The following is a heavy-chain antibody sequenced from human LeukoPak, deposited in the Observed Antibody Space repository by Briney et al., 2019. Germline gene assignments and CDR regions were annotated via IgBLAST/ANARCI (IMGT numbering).Heavy chain of an antibody. D-gene: IGHD3-9*01. CDR1: GYTFTGYY. Sequence: ASVKVSCKASGYTFTGYYMHWVRQAPGQGLEWMGRINPNSGGTNYAQKFQGRVTMTGDTSISTAYMELSRLRSDDTAVYYCARDLYDILTGQNWFDPWGQGTLVTVSS. J-gene: IGHJ5*02. CDR2: INPNSGGT. CDR3: ARDLYDILTGQNWFDP. V-gene: IGHV1-2*06.